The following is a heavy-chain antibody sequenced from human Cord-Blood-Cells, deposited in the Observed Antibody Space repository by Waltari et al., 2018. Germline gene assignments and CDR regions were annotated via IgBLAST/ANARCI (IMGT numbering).Heavy chain of an antibody. V-gene: IGHV4-34*01. CDR1: GGSFSGYY. J-gene: IGHJ4*02. D-gene: IGHD6-13*01. Sequence: QVQLQQWGAGLLKPSETLSLTCAVYGGSFSGYYWSWTRQPPGKGLEWIGEINHSGSTNYNPSLKSRVTISVDTSKNQFSLKLSSVTAADTAVYYCARTGRSSWYFDYWGQGTLVTVSS. CDR2: INHSGST. CDR3: ARTGRSSWYFDY.